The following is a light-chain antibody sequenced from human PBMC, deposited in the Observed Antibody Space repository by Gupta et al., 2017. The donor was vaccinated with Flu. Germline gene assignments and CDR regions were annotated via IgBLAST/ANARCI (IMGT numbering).Light chain of an antibody. Sequence: QSAPPQPASVSGSPGQSITISCTGTSSDVGRYNYVSWFQQYPGKAPKLMIYEVSNWPSGVSNRFSGSKSGNTASLTISGLQAEDEADYYCSSFTSSLTWVFGGGTKLTVL. CDR3: SSFTSSLTWV. CDR1: SSDVGRYNY. V-gene: IGLV2-14*01. J-gene: IGLJ3*02. CDR2: EVS.